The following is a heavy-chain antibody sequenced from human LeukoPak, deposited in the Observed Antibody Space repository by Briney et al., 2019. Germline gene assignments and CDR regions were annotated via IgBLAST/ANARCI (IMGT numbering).Heavy chain of an antibody. J-gene: IGHJ6*03. CDR3: ARDRLWFGESSDYYYYYYMDV. D-gene: IGHD3-10*01. CDR2: IYTSGST. V-gene: IGHV4-4*07. CDR1: GGSISSYY. Sequence: SETLSLTCTVSGGSISSYYWSWIRQPAGKGLEWIGRIYTSGSTNYNPSLKSRVTMSVDTSKNQFSPKLSSVTAADTAVYYCARDRLWFGESSDYYYYYYMDVWGKGTTVTISS.